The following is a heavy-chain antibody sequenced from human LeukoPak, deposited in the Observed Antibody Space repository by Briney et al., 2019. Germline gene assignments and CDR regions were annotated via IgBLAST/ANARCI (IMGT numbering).Heavy chain of an antibody. CDR2: INHSGST. V-gene: IGHV4-34*01. CDR1: GGSFSGYY. D-gene: IGHD1-26*01. CDR3: ARTVGATPYGASDI. Sequence: SETLSLTCAVYGGSFSGYYWSWIRQPPGKGLEWIGEINHSGSTNYNPSLKSRVTVSVDTSKNLFSLKLSSVTAADTAVYYCARTVGATPYGASDIWGQGTMVTVSS. J-gene: IGHJ3*02.